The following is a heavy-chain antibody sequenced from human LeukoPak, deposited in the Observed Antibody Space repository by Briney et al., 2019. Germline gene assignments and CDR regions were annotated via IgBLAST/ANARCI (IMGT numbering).Heavy chain of an antibody. D-gene: IGHD3-10*01. J-gene: IGHJ4*02. CDR3: ASPYYYGSGSLDY. Sequence: GRSLRLSCAASGFTFSSYAMHWVRQAPGKGLEWVAVISYDGSNKYYADSVKGRFTISRDNSKNTLYLQMNSLRAGDTAVYYCASPYYYGSGSLDYWGQGTLVTVSS. CDR2: ISYDGSNK. V-gene: IGHV3-30*04. CDR1: GFTFSSYA.